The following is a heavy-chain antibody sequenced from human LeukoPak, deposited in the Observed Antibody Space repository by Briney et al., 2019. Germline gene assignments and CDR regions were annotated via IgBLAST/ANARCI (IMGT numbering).Heavy chain of an antibody. CDR2: ISSSSSYI. V-gene: IGHV3-21*01. CDR3: ARGLGWLQLNY. D-gene: IGHD5-24*01. J-gene: IGHJ4*02. Sequence: GGSLRPSCAASGFTFSSYSMNWVRQAPGKGLEWVSSISSSSSYIYYADSVKGRFTISRDNAKNSLYLQMNSLRAEDTAVYYCARGLGWLQLNYWGQGTLVTVSS. CDR1: GFTFSSYS.